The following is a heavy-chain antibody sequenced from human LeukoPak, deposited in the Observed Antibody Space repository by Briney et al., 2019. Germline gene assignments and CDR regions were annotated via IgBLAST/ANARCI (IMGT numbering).Heavy chain of an antibody. Sequence: SEALSLTCTVSGGSMSSYYWSWIRQPPGKGLEWIGYIYYNGKTNYSPSLNSRVTISVDTSRNQFSLKLNSVTAADTAVYYCARGGWSVDYWGQGTLVTVSS. CDR3: ARGGWSVDY. V-gene: IGHV4-59*08. CDR1: GGSMSSYY. CDR2: IYYNGKT. D-gene: IGHD6-19*01. J-gene: IGHJ4*02.